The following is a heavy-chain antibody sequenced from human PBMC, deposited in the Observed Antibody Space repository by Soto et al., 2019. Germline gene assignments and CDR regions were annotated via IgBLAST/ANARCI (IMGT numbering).Heavy chain of an antibody. V-gene: IGHV2-5*02. CDR1: GFSLSTSGVG. Sequence: QITLKESGPTLIQPTETLTLTCTFSGFSLSTSGVGVGWIRQPPGKALEWLALIYWDDDKRYHSSLRSRLSIVKDTSKTLVILTMSNMDPVDTGIYYCAHRIWLMSTWNYGAFDFWGQGAMVTVS. CDR2: IYWDDDK. D-gene: IGHD1-7*01. CDR3: AHRIWLMSTWNYGAFDF. J-gene: IGHJ3*01.